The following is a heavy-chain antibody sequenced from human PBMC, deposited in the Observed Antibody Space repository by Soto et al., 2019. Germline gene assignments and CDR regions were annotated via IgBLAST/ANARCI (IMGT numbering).Heavy chain of an antibody. CDR2: ISGSGDNT. J-gene: IGHJ5*02. V-gene: IGHV3-23*01. CDR3: AKTFFSGSGSYRGWFDP. Sequence: GGSLRLSXAASGFMFSSYAMTWVRQAPGKGLEWVSVISGSGDNTYYADSVKGRFTISRDGSKDTLYLQMNSLRADDTAVYYCAKTFFSGSGSYRGWFDPWGQGTQVTVSS. D-gene: IGHD3-10*01. CDR1: GFMFSSYA.